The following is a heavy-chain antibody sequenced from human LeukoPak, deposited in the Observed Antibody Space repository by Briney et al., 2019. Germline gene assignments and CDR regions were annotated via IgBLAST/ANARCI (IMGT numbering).Heavy chain of an antibody. CDR1: GFTVSSNY. J-gene: IGHJ4*02. V-gene: IGHV3-66*01. CDR2: IYSGGST. Sequence: GGSLRLSCAASGFTVSSNYKSWVRQAPGKGLEWVSVIYSGGSTYYADSVKGRFTISRDNSKNTLYLQMNSLRAEDTAVYYCARGVVGRPMAPDYWGQGTLVTDSS. D-gene: IGHD3/OR15-3a*01. CDR3: ARGVVGRPMAPDY.